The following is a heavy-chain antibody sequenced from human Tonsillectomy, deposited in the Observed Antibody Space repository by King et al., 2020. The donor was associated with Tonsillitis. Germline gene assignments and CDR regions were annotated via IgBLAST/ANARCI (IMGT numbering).Heavy chain of an antibody. CDR1: GSTSSSYN. V-gene: IGHV3-48*02. Sequence: EVQLVESGGGLVQPGGSLRLSCAASGSTSSSYNMNWVRQAPGKGLEWVSYINGGSDSIYYAASVKGRFTVSRDNAKNSLYLQMNSLRDEDTAVYYCATDDYDNSASAYWGQGTLVTVSS. J-gene: IGHJ4*02. CDR3: ATDDYDNSASAY. CDR2: INGGSDSI. D-gene: IGHD3-22*01.